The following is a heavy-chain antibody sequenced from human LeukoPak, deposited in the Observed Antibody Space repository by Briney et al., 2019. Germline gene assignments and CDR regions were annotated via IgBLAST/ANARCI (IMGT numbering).Heavy chain of an antibody. J-gene: IGHJ4*02. CDR2: ISWNSGSI. Sequence: GGSLRLSCAASGFTFDDYAMHWVRQAPGKGLEWVSGISWNSGSIGYADSAKGRFIMSRDNAKNSLYLQMNSLRAEDTAIYYCAKDGSTSGLQRHFHSWGQGTLVSVSS. CDR3: AKDGSTSGLQRHFHS. CDR1: GFTFDDYA. V-gene: IGHV3-9*01. D-gene: IGHD3-10*01.